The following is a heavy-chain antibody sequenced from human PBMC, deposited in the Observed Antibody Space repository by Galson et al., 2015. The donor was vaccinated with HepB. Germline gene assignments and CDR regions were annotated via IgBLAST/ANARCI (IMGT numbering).Heavy chain of an antibody. D-gene: IGHD6-19*01. CDR3: ARGKWLAAYYYYGMDV. Sequence: CAISGDSVSSNSAAWNWIRQSPSRGLEWLGRTYYRSKWYNDYAVSVKSRITINPDTSKNQFSLQLNSVTPEDTAVYYCARGKWLAAYYYYGMDVWGQRTTVTVSS. CDR1: GDSVSSNSAA. CDR2: TYYRSKWYN. J-gene: IGHJ6*02. V-gene: IGHV6-1*01.